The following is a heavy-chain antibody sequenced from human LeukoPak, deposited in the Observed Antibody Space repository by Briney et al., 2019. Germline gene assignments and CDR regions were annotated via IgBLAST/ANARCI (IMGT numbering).Heavy chain of an antibody. CDR3: ARNYDFWSGYLDY. J-gene: IGHJ4*02. Sequence: SEALSLTCTVSGGSISNYYWSWIRQPPGKGLEWIGYIHYSGSTNNNPSLKSRVTISVDTSKNQFSLKLTSVTAADTAVYYCARNYDFWSGYLDYWGQGTLVTVSS. D-gene: IGHD3-3*01. CDR1: GGSISNYY. V-gene: IGHV4-59*01. CDR2: IHYSGST.